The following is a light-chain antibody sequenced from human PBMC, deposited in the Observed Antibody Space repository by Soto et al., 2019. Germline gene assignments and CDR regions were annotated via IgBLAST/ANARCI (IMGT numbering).Light chain of an antibody. CDR1: SSDVGAYNY. CDR2: DVS. V-gene: IGLV2-14*01. Sequence: QSVLTQPASVPGSPGQSITISCTGTSSDVGAYNYVSWYQQHPGKAPKVLIFDVSNRPSGVSNRFSGSKSANTASLTISGLQAEDEADYFCFSYTTSSTAVFGGGTQLTVL. CDR3: FSYTTSSTAV. J-gene: IGLJ7*01.